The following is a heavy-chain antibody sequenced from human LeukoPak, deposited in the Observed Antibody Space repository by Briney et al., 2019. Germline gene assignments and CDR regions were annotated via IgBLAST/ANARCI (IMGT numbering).Heavy chain of an antibody. CDR1: GFTFSNHI. D-gene: IGHD3/OR15-3a*01. CDR2: IRFDGTNR. J-gene: IGHJ4*02. Sequence: GGSLGLSCAASGFTFSNHIMHWVRQAPGKGLEWVSFIRFDGTNRRYVDSVKGRFTISRDNPNNMLYLQMNSLKFDDTAVYYCARDAYHSGDLDQWGEGTLVIVSS. CDR3: ARDAYHSGDLDQ. V-gene: IGHV3-30*02.